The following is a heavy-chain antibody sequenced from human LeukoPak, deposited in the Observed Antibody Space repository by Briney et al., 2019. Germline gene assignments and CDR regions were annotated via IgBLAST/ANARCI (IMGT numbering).Heavy chain of an antibody. CDR1: GFPFSSYA. D-gene: IGHD5-12*01. J-gene: IGHJ4*02. V-gene: IGHV3-23*01. CDR2: ISGSGGST. Sequence: GGSLRLSCTASGFPFSSYAVIWLRQAPGKGLEWVSAISGSGGSTYYADSVKGRFTISIDNSKNTLYLQMNSLRAEDTAVYYCAKDHELVATSVDYWGQGTLVSVSS. CDR3: AKDHELVATSVDY.